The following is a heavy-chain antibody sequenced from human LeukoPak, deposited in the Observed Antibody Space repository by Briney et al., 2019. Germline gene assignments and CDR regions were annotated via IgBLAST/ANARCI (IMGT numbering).Heavy chain of an antibody. CDR2: ISGSCCST. J-gene: IGHJ5*02. V-gene: IGHV3-23*01. CDR1: GFTFSSYA. CDR3: AKLGAALITMVRGAPSAYNWFDP. Sequence: GGALRLSCAASGFTFSSYAMSWLRQAPGKGLEGVAAISGSCCSTYYADSVKGRFTISRDNSKNTLYLQMNSLRAEDTAVYYCAKLGAALITMVRGAPSAYNWFDPWGEGTLVTVSS. D-gene: IGHD3-10*01.